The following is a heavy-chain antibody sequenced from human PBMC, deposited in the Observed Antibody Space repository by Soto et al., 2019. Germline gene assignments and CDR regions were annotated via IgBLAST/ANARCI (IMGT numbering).Heavy chain of an antibody. J-gene: IGHJ3*02. V-gene: IGHV3-48*01. CDR1: GFIFSTYS. CDR3: ARATADAFDI. CDR2: ISSSSSTI. Sequence: PGGSLRLSCAASGFIFSTYSMNWVRQGPGKGLEWVSYISSSSSTIFYTDSVKGRFTVSRDNAKNSLYLQMNSLRAEDTAVYYCARATADAFDIWGQGTMVTVSS.